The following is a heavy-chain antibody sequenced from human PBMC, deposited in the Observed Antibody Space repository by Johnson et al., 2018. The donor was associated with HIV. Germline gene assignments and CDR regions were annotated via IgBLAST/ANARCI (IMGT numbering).Heavy chain of an antibody. CDR3: ARSEEWRGEGVYQI. J-gene: IGHJ3*02. Sequence: VQLVESGGGVVQPGGSLKLSCAASGFTFSGSAIHWVRQTPGKGLEWVGHIGTNTDNYATAYVESVKGRFSVSRDDSKNTAYLQMNSLRAEDTAVYYCARSEEWRGEGVYQIWGQGTMVTVSS. D-gene: IGHD6-13*01. CDR2: IGTNTDNYAT. V-gene: IGHV3-73*01. CDR1: GFTFSGSA.